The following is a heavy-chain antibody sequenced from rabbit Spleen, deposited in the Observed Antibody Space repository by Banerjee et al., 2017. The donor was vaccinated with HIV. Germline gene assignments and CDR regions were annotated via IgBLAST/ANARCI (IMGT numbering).Heavy chain of an antibody. V-gene: IGHV1S40*01. J-gene: IGHJ4*01. CDR3: ARNFDL. CDR2: INASTGKA. CDR1: GIDFSSYYY. Sequence: QSLEESGGGLVQPEGSLTLTCKASGIDFSSYYYMCWVRQAPGKGLEWIACINASTGKAVYASWATGRFTISRTSSTTVFLQMTSLTAADTATYFCARNFDLWGPGTFVTV.